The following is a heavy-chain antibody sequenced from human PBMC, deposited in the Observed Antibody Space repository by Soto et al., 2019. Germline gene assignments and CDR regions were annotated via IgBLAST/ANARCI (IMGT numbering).Heavy chain of an antibody. CDR1: GGSISSYY. CDR2: IYYTGST. V-gene: IGHV4-59*01. Sequence: QVQLQESGPGLVKPSETLSLTCTVSGGSISSYYWSWIRQPPGKGLEWIGYIYYTGSTNYNPSLKSRVTISVDTSKNQCSLNLSSVTAADTAVYHCARGSRYSYGYDVHYYYYMDVWGKGTTVTVSS. J-gene: IGHJ6*03. CDR3: ARGSRYSYGYDVHYYYYMDV. D-gene: IGHD5-18*01.